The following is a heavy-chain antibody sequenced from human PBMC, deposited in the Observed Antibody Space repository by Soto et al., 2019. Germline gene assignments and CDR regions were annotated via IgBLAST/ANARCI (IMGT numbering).Heavy chain of an antibody. D-gene: IGHD2-15*01. CDR1: GDSSIGHY. J-gene: IGHJ4*02. CDR2: IYSTGST. V-gene: IGHV4-59*08. Sequence: SETLSLTCTVSGDSSIGHYWRWIRQPPGRGLEWVGYIYSTGSTNYNSSLKSRVTTSLDTSKAQVSLRLSSVTAADTAVYYRARADPGSAPFDFWGQGTVVTVSS. CDR3: ARADPGSAPFDF.